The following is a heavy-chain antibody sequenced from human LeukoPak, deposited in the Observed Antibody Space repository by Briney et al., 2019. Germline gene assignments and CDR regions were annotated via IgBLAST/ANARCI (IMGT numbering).Heavy chain of an antibody. D-gene: IGHD6-19*01. Sequence: SETLSLTCTVSGYSISCGYYWGWIRQPPGKGLEWIGSIYHSGSTYYNPSLKSRVTISVDTSKNQFSLKLSSVTAADTAVYYCARESGSGWSYYFDYWGQGTLVTVSS. CDR1: GYSISCGYY. J-gene: IGHJ4*02. CDR3: ARESGSGWSYYFDY. CDR2: IYHSGST. V-gene: IGHV4-38-2*02.